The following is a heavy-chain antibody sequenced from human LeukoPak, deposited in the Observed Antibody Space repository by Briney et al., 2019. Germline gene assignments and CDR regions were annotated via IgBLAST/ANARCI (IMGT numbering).Heavy chain of an antibody. CDR3: ARWPYSSSYYFDY. J-gene: IGHJ4*02. CDR2: ISGSDGST. V-gene: IGHV3-23*01. CDR1: GFSFSDYY. D-gene: IGHD6-6*01. Sequence: PGGSLRLSCAASGFSFSDYYMSCVRQAPGKGLEWVSGISGSDGSTYYADSVKGRFTISRDNSKNTLYLQMNSLRAEDTAVYYCARWPYSSSYYFDYWGQGTLVTVSS.